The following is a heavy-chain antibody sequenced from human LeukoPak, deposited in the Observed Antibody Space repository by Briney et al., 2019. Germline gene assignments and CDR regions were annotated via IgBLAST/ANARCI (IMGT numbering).Heavy chain of an antibody. D-gene: IGHD6-13*01. CDR2: ISAYNGNT. Sequence: ASVKVSFKASGYTFTIYGISWVRQAPGQGLEWMGWISAYNGNTNYAQKLQGRVTMTTDTSTSTAYMELRSLRSDDTAVYYCARRASSWYFDYWGQGTLVTVSS. J-gene: IGHJ4*02. V-gene: IGHV1-18*01. CDR3: ARRASSWYFDY. CDR1: GYTFTIYG.